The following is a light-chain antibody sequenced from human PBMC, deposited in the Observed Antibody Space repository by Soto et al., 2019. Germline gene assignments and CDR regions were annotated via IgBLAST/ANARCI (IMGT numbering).Light chain of an antibody. J-gene: IGLJ1*01. V-gene: IGLV1-44*01. Sequence: QSVLTQPPSASGTPGQRVAFPCSGSSSNIGANTVNWYQQFPGAAPKLLIYSHSQRPSGVPDRFSGSKSGTSASLAISGLQSDAEADYYCAAWDDSLNGYVFGTGSKVTV. CDR1: SSNIGANT. CDR3: AAWDDSLNGYV. CDR2: SHS.